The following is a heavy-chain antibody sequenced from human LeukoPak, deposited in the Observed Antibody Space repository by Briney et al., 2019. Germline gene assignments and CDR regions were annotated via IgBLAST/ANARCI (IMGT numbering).Heavy chain of an antibody. V-gene: IGHV3-30-3*01. Sequence: GGSLRLSCAASGFTFSSYAMHWVRQAPGKGLEWVAVISYDGSNKYYADSVKGRFTISRDNSKNTLYLQMNSLRAEDTAVYYCARGMGSSGWYGLDYWGQGTLVTVSS. D-gene: IGHD6-19*01. CDR2: ISYDGSNK. J-gene: IGHJ4*02. CDR1: GFTFSSYA. CDR3: ARGMGSSGWYGLDY.